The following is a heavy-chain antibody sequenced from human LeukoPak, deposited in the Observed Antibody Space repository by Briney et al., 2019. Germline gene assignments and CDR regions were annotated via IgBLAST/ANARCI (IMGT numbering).Heavy chain of an antibody. Sequence: GGSLRLSCAASGFTFSSYWMTWVRQAPGKGLEWVAVISYDGSNKYYADSVKGRFTISRDNSKNTLYLQMNSLRAEDTAVYYCARVVGSRHLYYYYYYMDVWGKGTTVTVSS. CDR3: ARVVGSRHLYYYYYYMDV. J-gene: IGHJ6*03. D-gene: IGHD2-15*01. V-gene: IGHV3-30*03. CDR1: GFTFSSYW. CDR2: ISYDGSNK.